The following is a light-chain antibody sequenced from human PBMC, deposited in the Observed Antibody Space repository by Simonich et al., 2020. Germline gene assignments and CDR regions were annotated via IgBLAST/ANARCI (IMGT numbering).Light chain of an antibody. Sequence: EIVLTQSPGTLSLSPGERATLSCRASQGVVSSSLAWYQQKPGQAPRLIIYGASSRATFIPDRFSGRGSGTDFTLTISRLEPEDFAVYYFQQYGSSPITFGQGTRLEIK. V-gene: IGKV3-20*01. CDR3: QQYGSSPIT. CDR2: GAS. J-gene: IGKJ5*01. CDR1: QGVVSSS.